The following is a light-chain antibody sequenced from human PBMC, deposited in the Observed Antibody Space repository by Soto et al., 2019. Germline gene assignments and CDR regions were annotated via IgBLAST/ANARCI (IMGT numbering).Light chain of an antibody. CDR3: QTWGTGIQV. V-gene: IGLV4-69*01. CDR1: SGHSSYA. CDR2: LNSDGSH. Sequence: QSVLTQSPSASASLGASVKLTCTLRSGHSSYAIAWHQQQPEKGPRYLMKLNSDGSHNKGDGIPDRFSGSSSGAERYLTISSLQSEDEADYYCQTWGTGIQVFGGGTKVTVL. J-gene: IGLJ2*01.